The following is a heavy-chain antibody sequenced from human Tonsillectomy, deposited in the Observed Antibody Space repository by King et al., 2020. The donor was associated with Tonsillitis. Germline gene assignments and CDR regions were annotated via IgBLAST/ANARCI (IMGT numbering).Heavy chain of an antibody. Sequence: QLVQSGGGLVQPGGSLRLSCSASGLSFSNYAPHWVRQAPGKGLEYVSAMSTDGSRTYYSDSVKGRFTISRDNSKNTLYLQMSSLRPDDTAVYYCSGYSSGWLAPWGQGTLVTVSS. J-gene: IGHJ5*02. CDR2: MSTDGSRT. V-gene: IGHV3-64D*08. CDR3: SGYSSGWLAP. D-gene: IGHD6-19*01. CDR1: GLSFSNYA.